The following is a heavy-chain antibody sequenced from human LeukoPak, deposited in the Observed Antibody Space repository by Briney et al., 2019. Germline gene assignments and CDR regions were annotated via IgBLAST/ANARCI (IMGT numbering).Heavy chain of an antibody. CDR2: ISAYNGNT. CDR1: GYTFTSYG. J-gene: IGHJ2*01. V-gene: IGHV1-18*01. Sequence: ASVKVSCKASGYTFTSYGISWVRQAPGQGLEWMGWISAYNGNTNYALKLQGRVTMNTDTSTSTAYMELRSLRSDDTAVYYCSRRIPIFGGGMYFDLWGRGTLVTVSS. D-gene: IGHD3-3*01. CDR3: SRRIPIFGGGMYFDL.